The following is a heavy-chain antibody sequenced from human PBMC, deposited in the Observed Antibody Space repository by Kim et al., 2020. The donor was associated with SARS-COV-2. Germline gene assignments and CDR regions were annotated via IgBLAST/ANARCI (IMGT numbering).Heavy chain of an antibody. J-gene: IGHJ2*01. D-gene: IGHD1-26*01. V-gene: IGHV3-30*04. CDR2: ISYDGSNK. Sequence: GGSLRLSCAASGFTFSSYAMHWVRQAPGKGLEWVAVISYDGSNKYYADSVKGRFTISRDNSKNTLYLQMNSLRAEDTAVYYCARDLHSGSYSRFDLWGRGTLVTVSS. CDR1: GFTFSSYA. CDR3: ARDLHSGSYSRFDL.